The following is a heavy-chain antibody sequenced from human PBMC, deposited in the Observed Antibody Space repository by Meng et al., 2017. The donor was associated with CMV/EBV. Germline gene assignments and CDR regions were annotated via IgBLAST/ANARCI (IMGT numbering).Heavy chain of an antibody. Sequence: SSYAISWVRQAPGQGLEWMGGIIPILGIANYAQKFQGRVTITADKSTSTAYMELSSLRSEDTAVYYCARDQRVLRFLEWLTGGWFDPWGQGTLVTVSS. CDR2: IIPILGIA. V-gene: IGHV1-69*10. CDR1: SSYA. D-gene: IGHD3-3*01. CDR3: ARDQRVLRFLEWLTGGWFDP. J-gene: IGHJ5*02.